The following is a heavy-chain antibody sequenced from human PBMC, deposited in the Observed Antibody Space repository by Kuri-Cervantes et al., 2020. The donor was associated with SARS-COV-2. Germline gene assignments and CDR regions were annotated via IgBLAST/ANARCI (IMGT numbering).Heavy chain of an antibody. CDR3: ARHEWEPYYSDY. Sequence: GSLRLSCTVSGGSISSSSYYWGWIRQPPGKGLEWIGSIYYSGSTYYNPSLKSRVTISVDTPKNQFSLKLSSVTAADTAVYYCARHEWEPYYSDYWGQGTLVTVSS. J-gene: IGHJ4*02. V-gene: IGHV4-39*01. CDR1: GGSISSSSYY. D-gene: IGHD1-26*01. CDR2: IYYSGST.